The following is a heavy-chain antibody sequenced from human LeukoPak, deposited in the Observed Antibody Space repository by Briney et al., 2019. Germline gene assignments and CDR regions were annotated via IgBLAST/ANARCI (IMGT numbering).Heavy chain of an antibody. CDR3: AMGTYYYAYGKNDWFDP. CDR2: VYSSGST. CDR1: GGSISSYY. Sequence: SATLSLTGTVSGGSISSYYWSWIWQRAGKGLEWIGRVYSSGSTNYNPSLNSRVTMSVDTSKNHFSLKLSSVTAADTAVYYCAMGTYYYAYGKNDWFDPWARGTLVSVSS. D-gene: IGHD3-10*01. V-gene: IGHV4-4*07. J-gene: IGHJ5*02.